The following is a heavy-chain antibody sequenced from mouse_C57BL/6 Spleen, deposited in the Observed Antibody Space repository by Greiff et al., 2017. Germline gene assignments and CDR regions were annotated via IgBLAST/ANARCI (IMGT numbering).Heavy chain of an antibody. D-gene: IGHD1-1*01. CDR2: IYPGDGDP. J-gene: IGHJ3*01. CDR3: AIYYYGSSPRFAY. Sequence: QVQPQQSGPELVKPGASVKISCKASGSAFSSSWMNWVKQRPGKGLEWIGRIYPGDGDPNYNGKFKGKATLTADKSSSTAYMQLSSLTSEDSAVYFCAIYYYGSSPRFAYWGQGTLVTVSA. V-gene: IGHV1-82*01. CDR1: GSAFSSSW.